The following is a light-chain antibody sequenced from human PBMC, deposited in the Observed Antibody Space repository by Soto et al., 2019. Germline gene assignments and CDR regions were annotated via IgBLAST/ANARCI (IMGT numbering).Light chain of an antibody. CDR1: SSDVGGYYY. CDR3: SSYTSSNTFYV. CDR2: QVS. V-gene: IGLV2-14*01. Sequence: TPPASVSRSPGQSITISCTGTSSDVGGYYYVSWYQHHPGKAPKLMIYQVSNRPSGVSNRFSGSKYGNTASLTISGIQAEDEADYYCSSYTSSNTFYVFGTGTKVTAL. J-gene: IGLJ1*01.